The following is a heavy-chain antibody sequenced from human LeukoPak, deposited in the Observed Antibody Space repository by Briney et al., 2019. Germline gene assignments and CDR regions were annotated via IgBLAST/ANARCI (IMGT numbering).Heavy chain of an antibody. J-gene: IGHJ4*02. CDR3: ARDLYYSGGSCYYLDY. CDR2: INAGNGNT. CDR1: GYTFTSYA. Sequence: ASVKVSCKASGYTFTSYAMHWVRQAPGQRLEWMGWINAGNGNTKYSQKFQGRVTITRDTSASTAYMELSSLRSEDTAVYYCARDLYYSGGSCYYLDYWGQGTLVTVSS. D-gene: IGHD2-15*01. V-gene: IGHV1-3*01.